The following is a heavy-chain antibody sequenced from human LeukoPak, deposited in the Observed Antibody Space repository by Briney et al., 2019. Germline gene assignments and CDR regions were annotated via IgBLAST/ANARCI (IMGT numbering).Heavy chain of an antibody. CDR2: ISYDGSNK. D-gene: IGHD5-12*01. J-gene: IGHJ4*02. CDR1: GFTFSSYA. CDR3: ARGKDIVATSYFDY. Sequence: GRSLRLSCAASGFTFSSYAMHWVRQAPGKGLEWMAVISYDGSNKYYADSVKGRFTISRDNSKNTLYLQMNSLRAEDTAVYYCARGKDIVATSYFDYWGQGTLVTVSS. V-gene: IGHV3-30-3*01.